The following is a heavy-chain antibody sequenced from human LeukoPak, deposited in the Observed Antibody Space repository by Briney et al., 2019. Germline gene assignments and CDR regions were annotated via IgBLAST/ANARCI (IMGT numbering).Heavy chain of an antibody. CDR2: IYISGST. Sequence: SETLSLTCTVSGGSISSYYWSWIRQPAGKGLEWIGRIYISGSTNYNPSLKSRVTMSVDTSKNQFSLKLSSVTAADTAVYYCAKLLYYYDSSQPYWGQGTLVTVSS. D-gene: IGHD3-22*01. CDR1: GGSISSYY. CDR3: AKLLYYYDSSQPY. V-gene: IGHV4-4*07. J-gene: IGHJ4*02.